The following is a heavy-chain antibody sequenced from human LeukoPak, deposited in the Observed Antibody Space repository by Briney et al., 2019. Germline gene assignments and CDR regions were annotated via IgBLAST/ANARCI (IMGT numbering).Heavy chain of an antibody. Sequence: PSDTLSLTCAVYGGSFSGCYWSWIRQPPGKGLEWLGEINHSGSTNYNPSLKSRVTISVDTSKNQFSLKLSSVTAADTAVYYCARVGGGSYYSWQAFDIWGQGTMVTVSS. CDR2: INHSGST. V-gene: IGHV4-34*01. CDR3: ARVGGGSYYSWQAFDI. D-gene: IGHD1-26*01. CDR1: GGSFSGCY. J-gene: IGHJ3*02.